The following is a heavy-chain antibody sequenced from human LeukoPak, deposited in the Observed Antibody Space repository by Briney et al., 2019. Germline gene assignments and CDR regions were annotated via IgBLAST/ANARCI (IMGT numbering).Heavy chain of an antibody. D-gene: IGHD6-13*01. CDR1: GGSISSYY. V-gene: IGHV4-59*01. Sequence: PSETLSLTCTVSGGSISSYYWSWIRQPPGKGLEWIGHTYYTGSTNYNPSLKSRVTISVDTSKNQFSLKLSSVTAADTAVYYCATVIAAAGRHDAFDIWGQGTMVTVSS. J-gene: IGHJ3*02. CDR3: ATVIAAAGRHDAFDI. CDR2: TYYTGST.